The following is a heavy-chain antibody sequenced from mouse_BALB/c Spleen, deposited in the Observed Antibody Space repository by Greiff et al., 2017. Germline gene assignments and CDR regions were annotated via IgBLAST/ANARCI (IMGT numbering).Heavy chain of an antibody. D-gene: IGHD1-1*01. CDR3: AKVYYGSRGAMDY. Sequence: EVKLVESGGGLVKPGGSLKLSCAASGFTFSSYTMSWVRQTPEKRLEWVATISSGGGNTYYPDSVKGRFPISRDNAKNNLYLQMSSLRSEDTALYYCAKVYYGSRGAMDYWGQGTSVTVSS. CDR1: GFTFSSYT. J-gene: IGHJ4*01. CDR2: ISSGGGNT. V-gene: IGHV5-9*03.